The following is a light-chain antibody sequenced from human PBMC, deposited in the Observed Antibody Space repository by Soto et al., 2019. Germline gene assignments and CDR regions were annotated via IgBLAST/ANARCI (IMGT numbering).Light chain of an antibody. Sequence: QSVLTQAPSASGTPGPRGTISCSGSSSKIGSNNVNWYQQVPGTAPKFLIYSNNQRPSGVPDRFSGSKSGTSASLAISGLQSEDEADYYCTAWDDSLNGMIFGGGTQLTVL. J-gene: IGLJ2*01. CDR2: SNN. V-gene: IGLV1-44*01. CDR1: SSKIGSNN. CDR3: TAWDDSLNGMI.